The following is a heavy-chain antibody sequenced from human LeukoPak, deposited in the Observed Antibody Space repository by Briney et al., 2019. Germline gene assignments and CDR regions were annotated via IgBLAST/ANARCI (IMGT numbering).Heavy chain of an antibody. J-gene: IGHJ3*02. Sequence: SETLSLTCTVSGGSISSYYWSWIRQPPGKGLEWIGYIYYSGSTNYNPSLKSRVTISVDTSKNQFSLKLSSVTAADTAVYYCAGGDSSLDAFDIWGQGTMVTVSS. CDR2: IYYSGST. CDR1: GGSISSYY. V-gene: IGHV4-59*01. CDR3: AGGDSSLDAFDI. D-gene: IGHD3-22*01.